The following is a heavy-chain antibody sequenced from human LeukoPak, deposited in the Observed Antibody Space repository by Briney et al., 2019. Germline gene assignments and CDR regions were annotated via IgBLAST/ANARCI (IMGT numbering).Heavy chain of an antibody. V-gene: IGHV4-30-2*01. Sequence: SQTLPLTCTVSGDSLSSGVYYWSWLRQPPGKGLEWIGYIYHSGTTYYNPSLQSRVTISVDRSRNQFSLRLNSVTAADTAVYYCAREAVVMGVLDPWGQGILVTVSS. CDR2: IYHSGTT. D-gene: IGHD4-23*01. CDR3: AREAVVMGVLDP. J-gene: IGHJ5*02. CDR1: GDSLSSGVYY.